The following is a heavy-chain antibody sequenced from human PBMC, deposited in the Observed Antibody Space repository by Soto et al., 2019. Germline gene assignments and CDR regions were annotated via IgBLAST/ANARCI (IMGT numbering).Heavy chain of an antibody. V-gene: IGHV1-18*01. CDR1: GYTFTSYG. CDR3: ARSIAARLNWFDP. Sequence: GASVKVSCKASGYTFTSYGIAWVRQAPGQGLEWMGWISAYNGGTHYAQKFQGRVTMTTDTSTSTAYMELRRLKSDDTAVYYCARSIAARLNWFDPWGQGTLVTVSS. J-gene: IGHJ5*02. CDR2: ISAYNGGT. D-gene: IGHD6-6*01.